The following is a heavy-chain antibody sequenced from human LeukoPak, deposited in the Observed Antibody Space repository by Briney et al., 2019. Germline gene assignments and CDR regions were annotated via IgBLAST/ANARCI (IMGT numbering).Heavy chain of an antibody. CDR1: GGSISTYY. CDR3: ARDHRGYSYGLFDS. Sequence: SETLSLTCTVSGGSISTYYWRWIRQPPGKGLEWIGSIYSSGSTNYNPSLKSRVTISVDTSKNQFSLRLSSVTAADTAVYYCARDHRGYSYGLFDSWGQGTLVTVSS. CDR2: IYSSGST. D-gene: IGHD5-18*01. V-gene: IGHV4-59*01. J-gene: IGHJ4*02.